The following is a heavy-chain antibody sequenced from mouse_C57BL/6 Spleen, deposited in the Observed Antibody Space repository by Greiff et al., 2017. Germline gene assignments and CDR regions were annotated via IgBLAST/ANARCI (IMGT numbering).Heavy chain of an antibody. V-gene: IGHV5-9-1*02. Sequence: EVQGLESGAGLVKPGGSLKFSCAASGYTFTSYAISWVRQTPGKRLEWVGYINPGGGCIYYADTVKGRATFSGDNASNTLYLKISSLRSEDTAMYYCTREWFAYWAKGPLVTVSA. CDR2: INPGGGCI. CDR1: GYTFTSYA. J-gene: IGHJ3*01. CDR3: TREWFAY.